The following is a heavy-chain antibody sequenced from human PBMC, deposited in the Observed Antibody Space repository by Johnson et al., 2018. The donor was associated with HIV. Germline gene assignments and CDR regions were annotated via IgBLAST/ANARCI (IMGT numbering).Heavy chain of an antibody. J-gene: IGHJ3*02. Sequence: EVQLVESGGDLVKAGGSLRLSCAASGSTFSDYYMSWIRRAPGKGLEWVSGINWNGGSTAYGDSVKGRFTISRDNAKTSLYLQMNSLRAEDTALYYCARDRTITGNDPFDIWGQGTMVTVSS. CDR1: GSTFSDYY. CDR2: INWNGGST. V-gene: IGHV3-20*04. CDR3: ARDRTITGNDPFDI. D-gene: IGHD1-20*01.